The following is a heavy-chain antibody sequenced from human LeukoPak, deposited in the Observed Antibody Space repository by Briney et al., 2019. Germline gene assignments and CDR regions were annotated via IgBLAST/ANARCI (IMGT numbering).Heavy chain of an antibody. D-gene: IGHD2-15*01. CDR1: GFTFSSFA. CDR2: ISSDGGSP. V-gene: IGHV3-64*01. J-gene: IGHJ4*02. Sequence: GGSLRLSCAASGFTFSSFAMHWVRQAPGKGLEYVSGISSDGGSPFHVNSVKGRFTISRDNSKDTLYLQMGSLRAEDMAVYYCAREYCSGGRCQYYFDYWGQGTLVTVSS. CDR3: AREYCSGGRCQYYFDY.